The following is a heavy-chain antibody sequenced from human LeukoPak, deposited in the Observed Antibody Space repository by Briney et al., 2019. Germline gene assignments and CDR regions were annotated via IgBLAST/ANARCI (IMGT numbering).Heavy chain of an antibody. Sequence: PGGSLRLSCAASGFTFSSYGMHWVRQAPGKGLEWVAVIWYDGSNKYYADSVKGRFTISRDNAKNSLYLQMNSLRGEDAAIYYCARIRGYYCDYWGQGTLVTVSS. CDR1: GFTFSSYG. V-gene: IGHV3-33*01. CDR3: ARIRGYYCDY. CDR2: IWYDGSNK. J-gene: IGHJ4*02.